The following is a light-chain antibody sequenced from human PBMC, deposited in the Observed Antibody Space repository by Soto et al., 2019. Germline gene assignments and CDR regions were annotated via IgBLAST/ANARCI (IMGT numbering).Light chain of an antibody. CDR3: QHYNSYSEA. V-gene: IGKV1-5*03. CDR2: KAS. J-gene: IGKJ1*01. Sequence: DIKMTQSPSTLSGSVGDRVTITCRASQTISSWLAWYQQKPGKAPKLLIYKASTLRSGVPSRVSGSGSGTEFTLTISSLQPDDFAPYYCQHYNSYSEAFGQGTKVELK. CDR1: QTISSW.